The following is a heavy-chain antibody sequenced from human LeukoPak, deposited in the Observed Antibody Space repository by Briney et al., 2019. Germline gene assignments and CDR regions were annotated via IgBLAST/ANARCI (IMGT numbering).Heavy chain of an antibody. CDR3: TRYTIHDIVVVVAHPFDY. CDR2: IRSKAYGGTT. D-gene: IGHD2-15*01. V-gene: IGHV3-49*03. J-gene: IGHJ4*02. CDR1: GFTCGDYA. Sequence: GGPLRLSCTAPGFTCGDYAMSWFRQAPRKGQEWVGFIRSKAYGGTTEYAASVKGRFTISRDDSKSIAYLQMNSLKTEDTAVYYCTRYTIHDIVVVVAHPFDYWGQGTLVTISS.